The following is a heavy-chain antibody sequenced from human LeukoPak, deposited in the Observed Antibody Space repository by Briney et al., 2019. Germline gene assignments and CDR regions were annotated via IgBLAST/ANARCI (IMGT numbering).Heavy chain of an antibody. Sequence: GGSLRLSCAASGFTFSSYSMNWVRQAPGKGLEWVSYISSSSSTIYYADYVKGRFTISRDNAKNSLYLQMNSLRAEDTAVYYCATTHSGYDYVWGSYRYTLLGFDYWGQGTLVTVSS. CDR1: GFTFSSYS. D-gene: IGHD3-16*02. J-gene: IGHJ4*02. CDR3: ATTHSGYDYVWGSYRYTLLGFDY. V-gene: IGHV3-48*04. CDR2: ISSSSSTI.